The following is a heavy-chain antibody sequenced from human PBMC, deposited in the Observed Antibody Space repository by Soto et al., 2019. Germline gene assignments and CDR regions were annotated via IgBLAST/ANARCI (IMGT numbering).Heavy chain of an antibody. D-gene: IGHD2-15*01. CDR1: GFTFSRQA. Sequence: QVQLVESGGGVVQPERSLRLSCAASGFTFSRQAMHWVRQAPGRGLEWVEVIWYHGVDKYYADSVKGRFTISRDNSKNTVYLQMNSMGGEDTAVYYCATGFLGLCTGGNCPLDSWGQGRLVTVSS. J-gene: IGHJ4*02. V-gene: IGHV3-33*01. CDR3: ATGFLGLCTGGNCPLDS. CDR2: IWYHGVDK.